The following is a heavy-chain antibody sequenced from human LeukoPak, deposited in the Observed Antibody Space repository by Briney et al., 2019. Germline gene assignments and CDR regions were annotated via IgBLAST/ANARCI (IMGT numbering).Heavy chain of an antibody. J-gene: IGHJ4*02. Sequence: PGGSLRXSCAASGFTFSSYWMSWVRQAPGKGLEWVANIKHDGSDKYYVDSVKGRFTISRDNAENSLYLQMNSLRAEDTAMYYCARSQSLGYWGQGTLVTVSS. V-gene: IGHV3-7*04. CDR1: GFTFSSYW. CDR3: ARSQSLGY. CDR2: IKHDGSDK.